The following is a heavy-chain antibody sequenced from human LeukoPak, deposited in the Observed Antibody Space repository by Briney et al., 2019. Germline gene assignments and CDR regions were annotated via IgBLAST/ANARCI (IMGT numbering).Heavy chain of an antibody. CDR3: ARNHYP. V-gene: IGHV3-7*01. CDR1: GFTFTSYW. Sequence: GGSLRLSCAASGFTFTSYWMTWVRQPPGKQLEWVANINRDGSEKNYVDSVKGRFTISRDNAKDSLYLQMNNLRGEDTAVYYCARNHYPWGQGTLVTVSS. D-gene: IGHD1-14*01. J-gene: IGHJ5*02. CDR2: INRDGSEK.